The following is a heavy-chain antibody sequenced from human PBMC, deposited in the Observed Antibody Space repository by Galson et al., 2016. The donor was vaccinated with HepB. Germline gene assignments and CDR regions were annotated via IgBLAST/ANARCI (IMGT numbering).Heavy chain of an antibody. J-gene: IGHJ6*02. CDR2: ITGSGAGT. Sequence: SLRLSCAGSGLTFSNYAMTWVRQSPGKGLEWVSTITGSGAGTYYADSAKGRFTVSRDNSKNTLFLQMNSLRADDSAVYYCARSVGYCDSTSCYVDYYGMDVWGQGTTVAVSS. CDR1: GLTFSNYA. V-gene: IGHV3-23*01. CDR3: ARSVGYCDSTSCYVDYYGMDV. D-gene: IGHD2-2*01.